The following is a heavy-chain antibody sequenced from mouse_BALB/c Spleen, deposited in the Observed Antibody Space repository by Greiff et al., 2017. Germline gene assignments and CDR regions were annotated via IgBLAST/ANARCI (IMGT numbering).Heavy chain of an antibody. Sequence: VHLVESGPGLVAPSQSLSITCTVSGFSLTGYGVNWVRQPPGKGLEWLGMIWGDGSTDYNSALKSRLSISKDNSKSQVFLKMNSLQTDDTARYYCAIYYGYDEFAMDYWGQGTSVTVSS. CDR2: IWGDGST. V-gene: IGHV2-6-7*01. J-gene: IGHJ4*01. CDR1: GFSLTGYG. CDR3: AIYYGYDEFAMDY. D-gene: IGHD2-2*01.